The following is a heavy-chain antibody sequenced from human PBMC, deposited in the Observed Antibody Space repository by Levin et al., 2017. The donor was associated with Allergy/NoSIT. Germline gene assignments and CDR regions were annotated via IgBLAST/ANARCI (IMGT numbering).Heavy chain of an antibody. Sequence: AGGSLRLSCAASGFTFSSYGMHWVRQAPGKGLEWVAVIWYDGSNKYYADSVKGRFTISRDNSKNTLYLQMNSLRAEDTAVYYCARDGGGGTSWNDYWGQGTLVTVSS. CDR1: GFTFSSYG. CDR2: IWYDGSNK. CDR3: ARDGGGGTSWNDY. J-gene: IGHJ4*02. V-gene: IGHV3-33*01. D-gene: IGHD2-2*01.